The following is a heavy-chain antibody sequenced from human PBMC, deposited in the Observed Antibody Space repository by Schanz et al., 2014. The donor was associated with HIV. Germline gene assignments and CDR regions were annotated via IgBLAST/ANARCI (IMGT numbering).Heavy chain of an antibody. CDR2: IGSGGGRT. Sequence: EVQLLESGGGLVQPGGSLRLSCAASGFTFSSYAMSWVRQAPGKGLEWVSLIGSGGGRTYYADSVKGRVTISRDNSKNTLYLQMNSLRVEDTAVYYCAKDHRDTSSWDSWGQGTLVSLSS. CDR3: AKDHRDTSSWDS. CDR1: GFTFSSYA. D-gene: IGHD6-13*01. J-gene: IGHJ4*02. V-gene: IGHV3-23*01.